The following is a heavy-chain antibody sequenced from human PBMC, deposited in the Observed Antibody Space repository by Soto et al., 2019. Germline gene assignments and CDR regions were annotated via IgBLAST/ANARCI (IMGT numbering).Heavy chain of an antibody. J-gene: IGHJ4*02. Sequence: GGSLRLSCAASGFTFRSYWMQWVRQAPGKGLVWVSWINSDGSSTSYADSVKGRFTISRDNAKNTLYLQMNSLRAEDTAVYYCASGGSSLNFDSWGQGTLVTASS. CDR1: GFTFRSYW. CDR2: INSDGSST. V-gene: IGHV3-74*01. D-gene: IGHD6-6*01. CDR3: ASGGSSLNFDS.